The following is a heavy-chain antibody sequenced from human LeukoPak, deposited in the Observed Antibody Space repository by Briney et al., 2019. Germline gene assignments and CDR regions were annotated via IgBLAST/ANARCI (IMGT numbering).Heavy chain of an antibody. Sequence: GGSLRLSCAASRFTFSSYAMSWVRQAPGKGLEWVSGISGRGGSTYYADSVKGRFTISRDNSKSTLYLQMNTLRVEDTAVYYCAKSGNLDRYCSSTSCYRFDYWGQGTLVTVSS. CDR2: ISGRGGST. J-gene: IGHJ4*02. V-gene: IGHV3-23*01. D-gene: IGHD2-2*01. CDR3: AKSGNLDRYCSSTSCYRFDY. CDR1: RFTFSSYA.